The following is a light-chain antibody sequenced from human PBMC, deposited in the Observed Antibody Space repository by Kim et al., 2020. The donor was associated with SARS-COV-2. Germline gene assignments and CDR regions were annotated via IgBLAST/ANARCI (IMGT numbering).Light chain of an antibody. J-gene: IGKJ2*02. CDR3: QQYDTSPSCT. CDR1: QSVSDNY. Sequence: EIVLTQSPGTLSLSPGERATLSCRASQSVSDNYLAWYQQKPGQAPRLLIYGASSRATGIPDRFSGSGSGTDFTLTISRLEPEDFAVYFCQQYDTSPSCTFRQGTKLE. CDR2: GAS. V-gene: IGKV3-20*01.